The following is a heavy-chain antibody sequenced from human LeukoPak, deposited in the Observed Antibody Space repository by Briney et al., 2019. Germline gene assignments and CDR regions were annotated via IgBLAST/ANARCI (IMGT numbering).Heavy chain of an antibody. Sequence: PGGSLRLSCAGSGFTFSNAWMSWVRQAPGKGLEWVGRIKYSGTTDYAAPVKGRFSISRDDSKNTVYVQMNSQKSEDTGVYYCTTGTLGTTGTTGYWGQGTLVTVSS. CDR3: TTGTLGTTGTTGY. CDR2: IKYSGTT. D-gene: IGHD1-1*01. V-gene: IGHV3-15*01. J-gene: IGHJ4*02. CDR1: GFTFSNAW.